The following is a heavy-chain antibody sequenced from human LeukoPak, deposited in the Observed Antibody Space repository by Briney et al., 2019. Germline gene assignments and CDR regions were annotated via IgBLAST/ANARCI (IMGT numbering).Heavy chain of an antibody. V-gene: IGHV1-46*01. CDR1: GYTFTSYY. Sequence: GASVKVSCKASGYTFTSYYMHWVRQAPGQGLEWMGITNPSGGSTSYAQKFQGRVTMTRDMSTSTVYMELSSLRSEDTAVYYCARDRYSSGWYTETDPWGQGTLVTVSS. J-gene: IGHJ5*02. CDR3: ARDRYSSGWYTETDP. D-gene: IGHD6-19*01. CDR2: TNPSGGST.